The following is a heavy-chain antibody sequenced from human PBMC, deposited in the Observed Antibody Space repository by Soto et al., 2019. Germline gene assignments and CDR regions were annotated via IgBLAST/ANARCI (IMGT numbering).Heavy chain of an antibody. CDR3: ARGVHH. J-gene: IGHJ4*01. Sequence: QVQLQESGPGLVQPSQTLSLTCTVSGGSISSGGYYWSWIRQHPGTGLEWIGQISYSGSTYYNTSLKRRVTISVDTSRNQFARIVNTVTAADTAVYYCARGVHHWGQGTLVTVSS. V-gene: IGHV4-31*03. CDR2: ISYSGST. CDR1: GGSISSGGYY.